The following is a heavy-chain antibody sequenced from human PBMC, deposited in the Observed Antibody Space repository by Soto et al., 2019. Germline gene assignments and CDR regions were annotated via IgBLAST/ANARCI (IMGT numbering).Heavy chain of an antibody. Sequence: ASVKVSCKVSGYSLTELSIHWVRQAPGKGLEWMGGFDPKDGKVVYAQTLAARVTMTEDTATDTVYMELESLTSEDTAVYHCATVRGVGRYWFDTWGPGILDTVSS. J-gene: IGHJ5*02. V-gene: IGHV1-24*01. D-gene: IGHD2-8*02. CDR1: GYSLTELS. CDR3: ATVRGVGRYWFDT. CDR2: FDPKDGKV.